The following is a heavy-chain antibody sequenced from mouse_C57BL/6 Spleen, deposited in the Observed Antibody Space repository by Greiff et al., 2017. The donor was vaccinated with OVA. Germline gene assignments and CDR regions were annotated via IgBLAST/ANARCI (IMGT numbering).Heavy chain of an antibody. CDR1: GFTFTDYY. Sequence: EVHLVESGGGLVQPGGSLSLSCAASGFTFTDYYMSWVRQPPGKALEWLGFIRNKANGYTTEYSASVKGRFTISRDNSQSILYLQMNALRAEDSATYYCARYSNYYFDYWGQGTTLTVSS. CDR3: ARYSNYYFDY. J-gene: IGHJ2*01. D-gene: IGHD2-1*01. CDR2: IRNKANGYTT. V-gene: IGHV7-3*01.